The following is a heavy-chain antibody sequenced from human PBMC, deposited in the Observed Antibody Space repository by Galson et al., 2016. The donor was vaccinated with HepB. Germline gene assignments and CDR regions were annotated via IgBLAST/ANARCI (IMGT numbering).Heavy chain of an antibody. CDR3: PRPYTYYFCSGSYFGVLHYGMDV. V-gene: IGHV3-48*01. CDR1: GFRFSDYN. D-gene: IGHD3-10*01. Sequence: SLRLSCAASGFRFSDYNMNWVRQAPGRGLEWVAYISASSGTIYYADSVKGRVTLSRDNANNSLSLQMNSLRAEDPAFYYCPRPYTYYFCSGSYFGVLHYGMDVWGQGTTVTVSS. CDR2: ISASSGTI. J-gene: IGHJ6*02.